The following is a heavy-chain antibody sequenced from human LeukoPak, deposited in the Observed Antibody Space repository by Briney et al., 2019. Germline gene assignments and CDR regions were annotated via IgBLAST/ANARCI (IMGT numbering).Heavy chain of an antibody. CDR2: IYPDDSDT. D-gene: IGHD3-10*01. CDR3: VRQRGASGTINHFDP. V-gene: IGHV5-51*01. J-gene: IGHJ5*02. CDR1: GYSFTTYW. Sequence: GESLKISCKTSGYSFTTYWNGWGRQLPGTGLEWVVAIYPDDSDTRFSPSFQGQVVISADRSIRTAYLQWNTLKTSDTAMYYCVRQRGASGTINHFDPWGQGTLVTVSS.